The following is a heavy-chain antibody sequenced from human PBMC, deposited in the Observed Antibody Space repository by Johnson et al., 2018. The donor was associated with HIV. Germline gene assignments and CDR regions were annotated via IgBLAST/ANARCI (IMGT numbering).Heavy chain of an antibody. Sequence: VQLVESGGGVVQPGRSLRLSCAASGFTFSSYAMHWVRQAPGKGLEWVAVISYDGSNKYYADSVKGRFTISRDNSKNTLYLQMNSLRAEDTAVYYCARPDIVVVVANAFDIWGQGTMVTVSS. CDR3: ARPDIVVVVANAFDI. V-gene: IGHV3-30-3*01. CDR2: ISYDGSNK. CDR1: GFTFSSYA. J-gene: IGHJ3*02. D-gene: IGHD2-15*01.